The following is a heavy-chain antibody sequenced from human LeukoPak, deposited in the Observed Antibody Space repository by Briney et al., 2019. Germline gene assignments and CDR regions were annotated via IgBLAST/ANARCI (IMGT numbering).Heavy chain of an antibody. V-gene: IGHV3-30*04. Sequence: GGSLRLSCAASRFAFNTYAMHWVRQPLGKGPEWVAVISYDGSKKFYADAVKGRFTISRDNSKNTLFLEMNSLRPEDAAVYYCARTQGSGYWSNYYYYYMDVWGKGTTVTVSS. D-gene: IGHD3-3*01. J-gene: IGHJ6*03. CDR3: ARTQGSGYWSNYYYYYMDV. CDR1: RFAFNTYA. CDR2: ISYDGSKK.